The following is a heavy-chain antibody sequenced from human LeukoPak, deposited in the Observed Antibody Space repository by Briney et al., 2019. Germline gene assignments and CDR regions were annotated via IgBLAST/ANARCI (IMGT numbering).Heavy chain of an antibody. D-gene: IGHD4-17*01. V-gene: IGHV4-34*01. CDR3: ASTYGDYPYYFDY. CDR1: GGFFSGYY. CDR2: INHSGST. J-gene: IGHJ4*02. Sequence: SETLSLTCAVYGGFFSGYYWSWIRQPTGKGLEWIGEINHSGSTNYNPSLKSRVTISVDTSKNQFSLKLSSVTTADTAVYYCASTYGDYPYYFDYWGQGTLVTVSS.